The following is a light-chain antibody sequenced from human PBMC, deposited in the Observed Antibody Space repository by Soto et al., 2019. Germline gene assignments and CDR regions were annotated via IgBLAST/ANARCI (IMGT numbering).Light chain of an antibody. CDR3: LQDYTYPWT. CDR2: GAS. CDR1: QGISNE. Sequence: IQMTQSPSTLSASVGDSVTITCRASQGISNELGWYQQRPGKAPKVLIYGASNLQSGVPSRFSGSASGTDFTLTISSLQPEDFATYYCLQDYTYPWTFGQGTKVDIK. J-gene: IGKJ1*01. V-gene: IGKV1-6*01.